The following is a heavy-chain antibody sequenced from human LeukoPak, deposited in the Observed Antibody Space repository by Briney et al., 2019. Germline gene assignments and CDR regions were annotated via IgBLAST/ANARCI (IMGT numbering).Heavy chain of an antibody. CDR3: ARAGHCTNGICYTADLDY. Sequence: PGGSLRLSCTASGFTFRTYVMSWVRQAPGKGLEWVSAITDSGGNTYYAAPVKGRFTISRDNSKNTLYLQMNSLRAEDTAAYYCARAGHCTNGICYTADLDYWGQGTLVTVSS. J-gene: IGHJ4*02. V-gene: IGHV3-23*01. CDR1: GFTFRTYV. D-gene: IGHD2-8*01. CDR2: ITDSGGNT.